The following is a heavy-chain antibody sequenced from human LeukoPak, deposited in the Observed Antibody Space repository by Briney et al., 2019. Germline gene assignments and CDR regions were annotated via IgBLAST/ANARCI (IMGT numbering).Heavy chain of an antibody. CDR2: INHSGST. J-gene: IGHJ4*02. Sequence: PSETLSLTCVVYGGSFSGYYWSWIRQPPGKGLEWIGEINHSGSTNYNPSLKSRVTISVDTSKNQFSLKLSSVTAADTAVYYCARGRRWELRIDYWGQGTLVTVSS. V-gene: IGHV4-34*01. CDR3: ARGRRWELRIDY. CDR1: GGSFSGYY. D-gene: IGHD1-26*01.